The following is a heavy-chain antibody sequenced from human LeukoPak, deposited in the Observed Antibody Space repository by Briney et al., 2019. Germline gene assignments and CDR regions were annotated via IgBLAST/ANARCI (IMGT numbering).Heavy chain of an antibody. CDR3: AREYKQQGSYYFDY. CDR2: ISSSSSTI. Sequence: GGSLRLSCAASGFTFSSYAMSWVRQAPGKGLEWVSYISSSSSTIYYADSVKGRFTISRDNAKNSLYLQMNSLRADDTAVYYCAREYKQQGSYYFDYWGQGTLVTVSS. CDR1: GFTFSSYA. V-gene: IGHV3-48*01. D-gene: IGHD6-13*01. J-gene: IGHJ4*02.